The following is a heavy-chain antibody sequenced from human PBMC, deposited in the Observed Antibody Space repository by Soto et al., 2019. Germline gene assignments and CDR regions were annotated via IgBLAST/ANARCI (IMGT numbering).Heavy chain of an antibody. V-gene: IGHV1-8*01. Sequence: ASVQVSWKSTGYTYPGSSIHWVREATGQGLEWMGWMNPNSGNTGYAQKFQGRVTMTRNTSISTAYMELSSLRSEDTAVYYCARLGYSYGDHWCDPWGQGTLVTVSS. D-gene: IGHD5-18*01. J-gene: IGHJ5*02. CDR3: ARLGYSYGDHWCDP. CDR1: GYTYPGSS. CDR2: MNPNSGNT.